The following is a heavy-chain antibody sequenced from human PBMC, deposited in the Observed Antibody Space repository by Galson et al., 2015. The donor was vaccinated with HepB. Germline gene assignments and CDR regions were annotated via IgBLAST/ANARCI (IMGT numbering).Heavy chain of an antibody. J-gene: IGHJ4*02. CDR3: ARLALNNFGYCSSTSCYSEDY. V-gene: IGHV1-69*10. CDR1: GGTFSSYA. D-gene: IGHD2-2*03. Sequence: SVKVSCKASGGTFSSYAISWVRQAPGQGLEWMGGIIPILGIANYAQKFQGRVTITADKSTSTAYMELSSLRSEDTAVYYCARLALNNFGYCSSTSCYSEDYWGQGTPVTVSS. CDR2: IIPILGIA.